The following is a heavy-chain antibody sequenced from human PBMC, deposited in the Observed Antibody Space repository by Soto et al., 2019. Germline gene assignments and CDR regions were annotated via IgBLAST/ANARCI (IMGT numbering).Heavy chain of an antibody. Sequence: SVKVSCKASGGTFSSYAISWVRQAPGQGLEWMGGIIPIFGTANYAQKFQGRVTITADESTSTAYMELSSLRSEDTAVYYCARDSDILTGSYYYYGMDVWGQGTTVTVSS. J-gene: IGHJ6*02. CDR2: IIPIFGTA. V-gene: IGHV1-69*13. CDR1: GGTFSSYA. CDR3: ARDSDILTGSYYYYGMDV. D-gene: IGHD3-9*01.